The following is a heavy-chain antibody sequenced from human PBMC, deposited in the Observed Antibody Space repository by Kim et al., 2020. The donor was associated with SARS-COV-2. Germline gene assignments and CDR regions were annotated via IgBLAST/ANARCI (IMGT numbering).Heavy chain of an antibody. CDR3: ARGAPYYYYGMDV. Sequence: YNPSLQSRVTIAVDRSKNQFSLKLSSVTAADTAVYYCARGAPYYYYGMDVWGQGTTVTVSS. V-gene: IGHV4-30-2*01. J-gene: IGHJ6*02.